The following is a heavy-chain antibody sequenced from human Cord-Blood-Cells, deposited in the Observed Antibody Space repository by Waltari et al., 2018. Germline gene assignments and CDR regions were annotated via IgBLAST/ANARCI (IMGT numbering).Heavy chain of an antibody. CDR3: ARGLEWLLYYFDY. Sequence: QVQLQESGPGLVKPSETLSLTCAVSGYSISSGYYWGWIRQPPGKGLEWIGSIYHSGSTYYNPSLKSRVTISVDTSKNQFSLKLSSVTAADTAVYYCARGLEWLLYYFDYWGREPWSPSPQ. J-gene: IGHJ4*02. CDR1: GYSISSGYY. D-gene: IGHD3-3*01. CDR2: IYHSGST. V-gene: IGHV4-38-2*01.